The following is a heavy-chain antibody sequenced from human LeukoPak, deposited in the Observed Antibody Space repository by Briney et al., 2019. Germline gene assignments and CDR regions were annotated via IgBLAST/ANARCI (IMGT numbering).Heavy chain of an antibody. CDR2: INHSGST. CDR3: ARGVLYRRNYYYDSSGYLGLFDY. CDR1: GGSFSGYY. Sequence: SETLSLTCAVYGGSFSGYYWSWIRQPPGKGLEWIGEINHSGSTNYNPSPKSRVTISVDTSKNQFSLKLSSVTAADTAVYYCARGVLYRRNYYYDSSGYLGLFDYWGQGTLVTVSS. D-gene: IGHD3-22*01. V-gene: IGHV4-34*01. J-gene: IGHJ4*02.